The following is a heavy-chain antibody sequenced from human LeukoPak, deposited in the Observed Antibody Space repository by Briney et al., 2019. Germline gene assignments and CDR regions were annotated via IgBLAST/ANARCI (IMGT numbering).Heavy chain of an antibody. D-gene: IGHD1-26*01. CDR2: ISAYNGNT. V-gene: IGHV1-18*01. J-gene: IGHJ3*02. Sequence: ASVKVSCKASGYTFTSYGISWVRQAPGQGLEWMGWISAYNGNTNYAQKLQGRVTMTTDTSTSTVYMELSSLRSEDTAVYYCARRSGVGVGAILHAFDIWGQGTMVTVSS. CDR3: ARRSGVGVGAILHAFDI. CDR1: GYTFTSYG.